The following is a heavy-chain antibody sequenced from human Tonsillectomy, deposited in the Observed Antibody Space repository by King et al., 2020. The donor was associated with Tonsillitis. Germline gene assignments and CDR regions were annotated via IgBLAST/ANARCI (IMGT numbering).Heavy chain of an antibody. D-gene: IGHD2-21*02. J-gene: IGHJ2*01. CDR2: IFYSGST. Sequence: QLQESGPGLVKPSETLSLTCTVSGGSISSTDYSWGWIRQPPGKGLEWIGTIFYSGSTYYNPSLKSRVTISVDTSKNRFSLKLSSVTAADTAVYYCARRLLSGGHGEVDVGGRGTLVTVSS. V-gene: IGHV4-39*01. CDR1: GGSISSTDYS. CDR3: ARRLLSGGHGEVDV.